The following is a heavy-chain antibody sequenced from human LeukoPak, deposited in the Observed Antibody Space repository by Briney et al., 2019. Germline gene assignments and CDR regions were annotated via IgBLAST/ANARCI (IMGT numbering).Heavy chain of an antibody. CDR1: GGSISTYY. Sequence: SETLSLTCTVSGGSISTYYWSWIRRPPGKGLEWIAYIHACGPTNYNPSLKSRITISVDTSKNQISLKLSSVTAADTAVYYCARHDAGIAARPFDNWGQGTLVTVSS. CDR3: ARHDAGIAARPFDN. J-gene: IGHJ4*02. D-gene: IGHD6-6*01. V-gene: IGHV4-4*09. CDR2: IHACGPT.